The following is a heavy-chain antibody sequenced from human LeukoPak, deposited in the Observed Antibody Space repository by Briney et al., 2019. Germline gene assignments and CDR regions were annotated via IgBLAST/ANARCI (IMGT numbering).Heavy chain of an antibody. V-gene: IGHV3-23*01. CDR1: GFTFSSYG. Sequence: GGSLRLSCAASGFTFSSYGMSWVRQAPGKGLEWVSAISGSGGSTYYADSVKGRFTISRDNSKNTLYLQMNSLRAEDTAVYYCAKSPHIAAAWGYFDYWGQGTLVTVSS. CDR3: AKSPHIAAAWGYFDY. D-gene: IGHD6-13*01. CDR2: ISGSGGST. J-gene: IGHJ4*02.